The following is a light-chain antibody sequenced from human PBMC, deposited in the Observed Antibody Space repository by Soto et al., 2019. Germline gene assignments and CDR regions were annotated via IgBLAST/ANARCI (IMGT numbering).Light chain of an antibody. CDR2: GAS. V-gene: IGKV3-20*01. Sequence: EIVLTQSPGILSLSPGERATLSCRASQSVSSNYLAWYQQKPGQAPRLLIYGASSRATGIPDRFSGSGSGTDFTLTISRLEPEDFAVYYCQQYYSSPRTFGHGTKVEIK. J-gene: IGKJ1*01. CDR1: QSVSSNY. CDR3: QQYYSSPRT.